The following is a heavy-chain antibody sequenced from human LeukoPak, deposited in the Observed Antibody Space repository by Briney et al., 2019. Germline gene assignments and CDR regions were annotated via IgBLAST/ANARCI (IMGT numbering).Heavy chain of an antibody. CDR1: GFTFSSYA. D-gene: IGHD3-10*01. V-gene: IGHV3-23*01. CDR2: ISGSGGST. Sequence: EGSLRLSCAASGFTFSSYAMSWVRQAPGKGLEWVSAISGSGGSTYYADSVKGRFTISRDNSKNTLYLQMNSLRAEDTAVYYCAKDSGPTDSGYWGQGTLVTVSS. CDR3: AKDSGPTDSGY. J-gene: IGHJ4*02.